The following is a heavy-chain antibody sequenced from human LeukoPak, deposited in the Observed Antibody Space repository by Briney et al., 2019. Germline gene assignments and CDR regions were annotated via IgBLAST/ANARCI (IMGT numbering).Heavy chain of an antibody. Sequence: ASVKVSCKTSGYTFSNYYMHWVRQAPGQGLERMGIINPSGGTTSYAQKFQGRVTLTRDTSSSTVYMELSSLTSEDTAVYYCARHQGPDWGQGTLVTVSS. CDR2: INPSGGTT. J-gene: IGHJ4*02. CDR1: GYTFSNYY. CDR3: ARHQGPD. V-gene: IGHV1-46*01.